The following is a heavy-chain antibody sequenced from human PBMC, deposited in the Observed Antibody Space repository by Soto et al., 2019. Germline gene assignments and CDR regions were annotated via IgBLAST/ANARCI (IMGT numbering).Heavy chain of an antibody. V-gene: IGHV1-69*13. D-gene: IGHD3-3*01. J-gene: IGHJ6*02. Sequence: SVEVSSKASGGTFRSYAISWVRQAPGQGLEWMGGIIPIFGTANYAQKFQGRVTITADESTSTAYMELSSLRSEDTAVYYCASPFGSNYDFWSGPRYGMDVWGQGTTVTVSS. CDR2: IIPIFGTA. CDR1: GGTFRSYA. CDR3: ASPFGSNYDFWSGPRYGMDV.